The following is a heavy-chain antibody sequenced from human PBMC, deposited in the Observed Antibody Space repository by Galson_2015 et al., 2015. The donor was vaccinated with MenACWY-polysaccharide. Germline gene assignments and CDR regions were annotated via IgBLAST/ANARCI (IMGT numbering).Heavy chain of an antibody. CDR1: GFTFTNYA. J-gene: IGHJ3*02. CDR3: AKKGSSYCSSTSCPPDPLDI. D-gene: IGHD2-2*01. Sequence: SLRLSCAASGFTFTNYAMHWVRQAPGKGLEWVAVVSNGGGYNKYCADSVKGRFTISRDNSENTLYLQMNSLRAEDTAVYYCAKKGSSYCSSTSCPPDPLDIWGQGTMVTVSS. V-gene: IGHV3-30-3*02. CDR2: VSNGGGYNK.